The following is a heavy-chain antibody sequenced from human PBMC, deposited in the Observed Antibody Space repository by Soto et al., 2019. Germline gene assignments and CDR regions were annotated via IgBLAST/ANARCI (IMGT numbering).Heavy chain of an antibody. V-gene: IGHV1-69*02. D-gene: IGHD1-26*01. Sequence: SVKVSCKASGGTFSSYTISWVRQAPGQGLEWMGRIIPILGIANYAQKFQGRVTITADKSASTAYMELSSLTSEATAVYFYARSLVIVETDFDYWGQGTMVTVSS. CDR1: GGTFSSYT. CDR3: ARSLVIVETDFDY. CDR2: IIPILGIA. J-gene: IGHJ4*02.